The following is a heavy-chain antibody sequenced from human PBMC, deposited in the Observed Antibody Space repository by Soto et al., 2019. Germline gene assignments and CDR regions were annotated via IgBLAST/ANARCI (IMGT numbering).Heavy chain of an antibody. CDR3: AKDLIARRWMPYFLGNAFDI. D-gene: IGHD6-13*01. CDR2: IIGSGGST. Sequence: EVQLLESGGGLVQPGGSLRLSCAAYGFTFSSYAMSWVRQAPGKGLEWVSAIIGSGGSTYYADSVKGRFTISRDNSENTLYLQMNSLRAEDTAVYYCAKDLIARRWMPYFLGNAFDIWGQGTMVTVSS. V-gene: IGHV3-23*01. J-gene: IGHJ3*02. CDR1: GFTFSSYA.